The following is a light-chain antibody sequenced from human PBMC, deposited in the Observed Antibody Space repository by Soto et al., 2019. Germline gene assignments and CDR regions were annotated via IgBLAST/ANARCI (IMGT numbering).Light chain of an antibody. Sequence: DIQMTQSPSTKSASVGDRVTITCRASQSVTTWLAWYQQKPGKAPKLLIYKASNLESGLPSRFTGSGSGTEFTLTISSLQSDDFATYYCQQYSTYPITFGQGTPLEIK. CDR2: KAS. J-gene: IGKJ5*01. V-gene: IGKV1-5*03. CDR3: QQYSTYPIT. CDR1: QSVTTW.